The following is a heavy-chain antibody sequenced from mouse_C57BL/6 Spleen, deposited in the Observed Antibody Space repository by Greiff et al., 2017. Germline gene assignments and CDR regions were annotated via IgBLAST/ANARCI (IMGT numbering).Heavy chain of an antibody. V-gene: IGHV1-81*01. CDR3: ARKDYGSSYVEYFDY. D-gene: IGHD1-1*01. CDR1: GYTFTSYG. CDR2: IYPRSGNT. Sequence: QVQLKQSGAELARPGASVKLSCKASGYTFTSYGISWVKQRTGQGLEWIGEIYPRSGNTYYNEKFKGKATLTADKSSSTAYMELRSLTSEDSAVYFCARKDYGSSYVEYFDYWGQGTTLTVSS. J-gene: IGHJ2*01.